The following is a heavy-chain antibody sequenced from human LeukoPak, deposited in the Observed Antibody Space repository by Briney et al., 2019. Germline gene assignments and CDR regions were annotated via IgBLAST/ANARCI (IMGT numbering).Heavy chain of an antibody. J-gene: IGHJ6*02. D-gene: IGHD2-15*01. V-gene: IGHV1-24*01. Sequence: GASVKVSCKASGGTLSSYAISWVRQGPGQGLEWMGGFDPEDGETIYAQKFQGRVTMTEDTSTDTAYMELSSLRSEDTAVYYCRAVVVVATPSYYYYYYGMDVWGQGTTVTVSS. CDR2: FDPEDGET. CDR1: GGTLSSYA. CDR3: RAVVVVATPSYYYYYYGMDV.